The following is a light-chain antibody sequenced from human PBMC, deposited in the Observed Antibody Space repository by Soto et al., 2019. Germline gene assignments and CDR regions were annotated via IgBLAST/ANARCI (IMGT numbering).Light chain of an antibody. CDR2: GAS. V-gene: IGKV3-15*01. CDR1: QSISSE. Sequence: EIVMTQSPATLSVSPGESATLSCRASQSISSELAWYQQKPGQPPRLLIYGASTRATGVPARFTGRGSGSDFTLTISGLQSEDCAVYYCQQGHNWPLTFGQGTRLEI. J-gene: IGKJ2*01. CDR3: QQGHNWPLT.